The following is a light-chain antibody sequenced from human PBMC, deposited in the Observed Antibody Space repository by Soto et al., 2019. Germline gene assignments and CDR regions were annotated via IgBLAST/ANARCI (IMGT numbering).Light chain of an antibody. CDR1: SSNIGAGYD. V-gene: IGLV1-40*01. CDR3: QSYDSSLSGSI. CDR2: GNN. Sequence: QSVLTQPPSVSGAPGQRVTISFTGSSSNIGAGYDVHWYQQLPQTAPKLLIYGNNNRPSGVPDRFSGSKSGTSASLAISGLQAEDEADYYCQSYDSSLSGSIFGGGTKLTVL. J-gene: IGLJ2*01.